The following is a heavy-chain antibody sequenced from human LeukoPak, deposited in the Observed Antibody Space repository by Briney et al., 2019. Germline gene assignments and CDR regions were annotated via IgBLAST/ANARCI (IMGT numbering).Heavy chain of an antibody. V-gene: IGHV3-33*01. D-gene: IGHD2-21*02. J-gene: IGHJ4*02. CDR2: IWYDGSNK. CDR3: ARDQTAYCGGDCSIDY. Sequence: PGGSLRLSCAASGFTFSSYGMHWVRQAPGEGLEWVAVIWYDGSNKYYADSVKGRFTISRDNSKNTLYLQMNSLRAKDTAVYYCARDQTAYCGGDCSIDYWGQGTLVTVSS. CDR1: GFTFSSYG.